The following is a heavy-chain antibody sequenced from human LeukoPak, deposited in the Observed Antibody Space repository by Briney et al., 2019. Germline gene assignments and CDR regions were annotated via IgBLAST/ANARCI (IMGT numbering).Heavy chain of an antibody. CDR2: INPNSGGA. V-gene: IGHV1-2*06. Sequence: GASVKVSFKASGYTFIDYFIHWVRRAPGQGLEWMGRINPNSGGAEFTQEFQGRVTMTRDTSISTTYMELSRLTSDDTALYYCARDLSSTSNWEFDYWGQGTLVTVSS. CDR1: GYTFIDYF. D-gene: IGHD7-27*01. J-gene: IGHJ4*02. CDR3: ARDLSSTSNWEFDY.